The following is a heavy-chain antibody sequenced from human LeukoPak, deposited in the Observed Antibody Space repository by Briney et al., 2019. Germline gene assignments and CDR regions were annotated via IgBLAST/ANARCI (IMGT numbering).Heavy chain of an antibody. D-gene: IGHD6-19*01. CDR2: IYTSGST. CDR3: AREGWGTRGLFTFDI. J-gene: IGHJ3*02. CDR1: SGSISNSL. V-gene: IGHV4-4*07. Sequence: SETLSLTCTVSSGSISNSLWSWIRQPAGKGLEWIGRIYTSGSTNYNPSLKSRVTISVDTSKNQFSLKLSSVTAADTAVYYCAREGWGTRGLFTFDIWGQGTMVTVSS.